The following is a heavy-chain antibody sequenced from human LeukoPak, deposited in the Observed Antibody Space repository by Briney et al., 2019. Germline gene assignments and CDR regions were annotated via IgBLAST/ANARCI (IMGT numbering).Heavy chain of an antibody. Sequence: SVKVSSKASGGTFSSYAISWVRQAPGQGLEWMGGIIPIFGTANYAQKFQGRVTITADESTSTAYMELSSLRSEDTAVYYCATGRWNSSSWGDYWGQGTLVTVSS. V-gene: IGHV1-69*01. J-gene: IGHJ4*02. D-gene: IGHD6-13*01. CDR2: IIPIFGTA. CDR1: GGTFSSYA. CDR3: ATGRWNSSSWGDY.